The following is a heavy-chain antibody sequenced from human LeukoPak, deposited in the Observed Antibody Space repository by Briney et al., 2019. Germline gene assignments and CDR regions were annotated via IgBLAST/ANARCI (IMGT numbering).Heavy chain of an antibody. CDR3: ARAGQYSTKNWFDP. J-gene: IGHJ5*02. CDR2: IISSGSPI. Sequence: GGSLRLSCAASGFTFSSYEMNWVRQAPGKGLEWVSYIISSGSPIYYADSVKGRFTISRDNAKNSLFLQMNSLRAEDTAVYYCARAGQYSTKNWFDPWGQGTLVTVSS. V-gene: IGHV3-48*03. CDR1: GFTFSSYE. D-gene: IGHD6-6*01.